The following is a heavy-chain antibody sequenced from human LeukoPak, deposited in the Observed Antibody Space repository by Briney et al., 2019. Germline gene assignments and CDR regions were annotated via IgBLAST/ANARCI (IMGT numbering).Heavy chain of an antibody. Sequence: PGGSLRLSCAASGFTFSSYWMSWVRQAPGEGLEWVANIKQDESEKYVDSVKGRFTISRDNAKNSLYLQMNSLRAEDTAVYYCARAGYSSTWYSRYFDLWGRGTLVTVSS. CDR1: GFTFSSYW. CDR3: ARAGYSSTWYSRYFDL. V-gene: IGHV3-7*01. CDR2: IKQDESEK. D-gene: IGHD6-13*01. J-gene: IGHJ2*01.